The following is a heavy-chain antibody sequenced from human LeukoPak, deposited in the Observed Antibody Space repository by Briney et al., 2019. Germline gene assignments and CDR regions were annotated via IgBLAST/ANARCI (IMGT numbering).Heavy chain of an antibody. CDR2: IKEDESEK. CDR3: ARVTSGSSYRPFDY. D-gene: IGHD3-10*01. CDR1: GFTFSIYG. J-gene: IGHJ4*02. Sequence: PGGSLRLSCAASGFTFSIYGMSWVRQAPGNGPEWVANIKEDESEKNYVDSVKGRFTISRDSAKNSLYLQMNSLRAEDTAVYYCARVTSGSSYRPFDYWGQGTLVTVSS. V-gene: IGHV3-7*01.